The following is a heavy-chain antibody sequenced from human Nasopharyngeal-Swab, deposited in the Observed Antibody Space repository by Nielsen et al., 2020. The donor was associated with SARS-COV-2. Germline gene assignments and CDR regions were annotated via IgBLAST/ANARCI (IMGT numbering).Heavy chain of an antibody. CDR3: ARDVQRGFDS. J-gene: IGHJ4*02. CDR1: GFTFTTYE. V-gene: IGHV3-48*03. D-gene: IGHD3-10*01. CDR2: IGISGSPK. Sequence: GESLKISFAVSGFTFTTYEIPWVRRAPGKGLEWVSFIGISGSPKYYADSVKGRFTISRDNAKNSLSLQMNSLRAEDTAVYYCARDVQRGFDSWGQGTLVTVSS.